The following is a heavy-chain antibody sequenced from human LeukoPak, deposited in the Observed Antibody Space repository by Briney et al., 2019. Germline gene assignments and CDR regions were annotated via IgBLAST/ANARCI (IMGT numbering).Heavy chain of an antibody. V-gene: IGHV3-43D*04. Sequence: GGSLRLSCAASGFTFDDYAMHWVRQAPGKGLEWVSLISRDGDNTYYADSVRGRFTISRDNSKKSLYLQMNSLRAEDTALYYCAKDLDVAGTINYYYYGMDVWGKGTTVTVSS. D-gene: IGHD6-19*01. CDR2: ISRDGDNT. CDR3: AKDLDVAGTINYYYYGMDV. J-gene: IGHJ6*04. CDR1: GFTFDDYA.